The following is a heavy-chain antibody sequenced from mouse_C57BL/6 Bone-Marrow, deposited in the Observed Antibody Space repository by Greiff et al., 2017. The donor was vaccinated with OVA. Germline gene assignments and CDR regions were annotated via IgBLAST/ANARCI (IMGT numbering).Heavy chain of an antibody. CDR3: ARRTY. V-gene: IGHV1-26*01. J-gene: IGHJ3*01. CDR1: GYTFTDYY. CDR2: INPNNGGT. Sequence: EVQLQQSGPELVKPGASVKISCKASGYTFTDYYMNWVKQSHGKSLEWIGDINPNNGGTSYNQKFKGKATLTVDKSSSTAYMELRSLTAEDSAVYYCARRTYWGQGTLVTVSA.